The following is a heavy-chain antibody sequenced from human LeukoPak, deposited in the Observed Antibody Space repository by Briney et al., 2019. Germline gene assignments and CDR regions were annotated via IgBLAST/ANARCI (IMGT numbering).Heavy chain of an antibody. D-gene: IGHD3-10*01. J-gene: IGHJ4*02. CDR3: ARDLIRGVTMYYFDY. Sequence: ASVKVSCKASGYTFTSYAMHWVRQAPGQRLEWMGWINAGNGNTKYSQKFQGRVTITRDTSASTAYMELSSLRSEDTAVYYCARDLIRGVTMYYFDYWGQGTLVTVSS. V-gene: IGHV1-3*01. CDR2: INAGNGNT. CDR1: GYTFTSYA.